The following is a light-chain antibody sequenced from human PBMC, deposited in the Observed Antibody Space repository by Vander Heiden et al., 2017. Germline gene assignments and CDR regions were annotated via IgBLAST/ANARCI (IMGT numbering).Light chain of an antibody. V-gene: IGLV1-51*02. Sequence: QSVVTQPPSVSAAPGQKVSISCSGGSSNIGRNYVSWYLHVPGTAPKLLIHENNNRPSGIPDRFSASKSGTSATLGISGLQPGDEADYYCATWDTDLTAVVFGGGTKLTVL. CDR3: ATWDTDLTAVV. CDR1: SSNIGRNY. J-gene: IGLJ2*01. CDR2: ENN.